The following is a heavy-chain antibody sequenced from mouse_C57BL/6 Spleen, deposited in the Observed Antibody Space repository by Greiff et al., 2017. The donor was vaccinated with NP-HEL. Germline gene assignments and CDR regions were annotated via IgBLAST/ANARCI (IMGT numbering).Heavy chain of an antibody. D-gene: IGHD1-1*01. Sequence: QVQLKQSGTELVKPGASVKLSCKASGYTFTSYWMHWVKQRPGQGLEWIGNINPSNGGTNYNEKFKSKATLTVDKSSSTAYMQLSSLTSEDSAVYYCARRTTVVEGFAYWGQGTLVTVSA. V-gene: IGHV1-53*01. CDR2: INPSNGGT. J-gene: IGHJ3*01. CDR3: ARRTTVVEGFAY. CDR1: GYTFTSYW.